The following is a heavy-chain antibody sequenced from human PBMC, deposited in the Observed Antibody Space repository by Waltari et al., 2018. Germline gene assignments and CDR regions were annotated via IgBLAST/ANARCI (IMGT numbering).Heavy chain of an antibody. J-gene: IGHJ5*02. CDR2: IDWDDDN. Sequence: QVTLRESGPALVKPTQTLTLTCTFSGFSLSTSGMCVSWLRQPAGKAREWLARIDWDDDNYYSTTLKTRLTISKDTSKNQVVRTMTNMDPVDTATYYCARVVNWRNWFDPWGQGTLVTVSS. V-gene: IGHV2-70*15. D-gene: IGHD2-2*01. CDR1: GFSLSTSGMC. CDR3: ARVVNWRNWFDP.